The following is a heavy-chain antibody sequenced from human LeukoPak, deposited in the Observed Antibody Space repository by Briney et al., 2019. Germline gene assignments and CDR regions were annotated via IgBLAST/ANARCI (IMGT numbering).Heavy chain of an antibody. CDR1: GGSISSGGYY. CDR3: ARAVGYTAMVYFDY. J-gene: IGHJ4*02. D-gene: IGHD5-18*01. V-gene: IGHV4-31*03. Sequence: SSETLSLTCSVSGGSISSGGYYWSWIRQHPGKGLEWIGYIYYSGSTYYNPSLKSRVTVSVDTSKNQFSLKLSSVTAADTAVYYCARAVGYTAMVYFDYWGQGTLVTVSS. CDR2: IYYSGST.